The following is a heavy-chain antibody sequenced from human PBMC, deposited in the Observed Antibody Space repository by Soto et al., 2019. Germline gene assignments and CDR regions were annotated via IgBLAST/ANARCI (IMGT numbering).Heavy chain of an antibody. CDR3: AREGGESSDGLYYFDS. CDR1: GGSTSSDNY. CDR2: IYYSGNT. Sequence: SETLSLTCTVSGGSTSSDNYWSWIRQPPGEGLEWIGHIYYSGNTDYNPSLKSRLAISIDTSKNQFSLKLSSVTAADTAVYFCAREGGESSDGLYYFDSWGQGSLVTVSS. J-gene: IGHJ4*02. V-gene: IGHV4-30-4*01. D-gene: IGHD3-16*01.